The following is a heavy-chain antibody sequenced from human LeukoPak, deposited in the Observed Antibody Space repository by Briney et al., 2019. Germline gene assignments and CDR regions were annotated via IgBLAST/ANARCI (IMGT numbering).Heavy chain of an antibody. V-gene: IGHV4-39*01. CDR3: ASFSSSWYQDYYYGMDV. CDR1: GGSISSSSYY. Sequence: SETLSLTCTVSGGSISSSSYYCGWIRQPPGKGLEWNGSIYYSGSTYYNPSLKSRVTISVDTSKNQSSLKLSSVTAADTAVYYCASFSSSWYQDYYYGMDVWGQGTTVTVSS. J-gene: IGHJ6*02. D-gene: IGHD6-13*01. CDR2: IYYSGST.